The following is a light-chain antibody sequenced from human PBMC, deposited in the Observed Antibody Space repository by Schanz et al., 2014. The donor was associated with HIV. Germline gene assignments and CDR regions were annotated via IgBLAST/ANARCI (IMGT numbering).Light chain of an antibody. J-gene: IGLJ2*01. CDR2: SDN. CDR1: SSNIGSNA. CDR3: AAWDDRLNGPV. V-gene: IGLV1-44*01. Sequence: QSVLTQSPSASGTPGQRVTISCSGSSSNIGSNAVNWFQQLPGMAPKLLVYSDNQRPSGVPDRFSGSKSGTSASLAISGLQSEDEADYYCAAWDDRLNGPVFGGGTKLTVL.